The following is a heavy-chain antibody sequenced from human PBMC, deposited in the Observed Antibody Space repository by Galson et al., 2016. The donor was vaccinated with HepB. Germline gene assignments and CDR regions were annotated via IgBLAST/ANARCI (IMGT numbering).Heavy chain of an antibody. CDR2: IYHTRTT. J-gene: IGHJ4*02. CDR1: GGSITTDSW. CDR3: AKEGGVHVRGYFEI. Sequence: TLSLTCAVSGGSITTDSWWKWVRQSPGKGFEWIGDIYHTRTTLYNPSLNNRVTISVDKTKNHFSLMVTSMTAADTAVYFCAKEGGVHVRGYFEIWGPGVVVTVSS. V-gene: IGHV4-4*01. D-gene: IGHD3-16*01.